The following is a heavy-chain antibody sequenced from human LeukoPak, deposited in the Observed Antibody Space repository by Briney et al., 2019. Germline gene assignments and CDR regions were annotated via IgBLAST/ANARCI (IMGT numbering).Heavy chain of an antibody. D-gene: IGHD2-15*01. V-gene: IGHV3-64D*06. J-gene: IGHJ3*01. CDR2: ISSNGDNT. Sequence: GGSLRLSCSASGFPFNTYAIHWVRQAPGKGLEYVAGISSNGDNTDFADSAKGRFTIPRDNSKSTLFLQMNSLRAEDTAVYFCTRDSALLGVAFDLWGQGTVVTVSS. CDR3: TRDSALLGVAFDL. CDR1: GFPFNTYA.